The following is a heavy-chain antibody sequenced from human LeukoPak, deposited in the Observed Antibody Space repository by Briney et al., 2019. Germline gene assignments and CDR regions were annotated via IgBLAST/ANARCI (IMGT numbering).Heavy chain of an antibody. CDR1: GGSISSYY. V-gene: IGHV4-59*08. D-gene: IGHD3-3*01. CDR3: ARLSPWSGYSNDAFDI. Sequence: SETLSLTCTVSGGSISSYYWSWIRQPPGKGLEWIGYIYYSGSTNYNPSLKSRVTISVDTSKNQFSLKLSSVTAADTAVYYCARLSPWSGYSNDAFDIWGQGTMVTVSS. J-gene: IGHJ3*02. CDR2: IYYSGST.